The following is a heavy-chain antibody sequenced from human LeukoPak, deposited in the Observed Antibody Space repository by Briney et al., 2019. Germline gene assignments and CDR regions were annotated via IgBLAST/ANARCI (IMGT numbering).Heavy chain of an antibody. CDR1: GFTFSSYS. D-gene: IGHD5-18*01. CDR3: ARDGGGYSYGGDY. J-gene: IGHJ4*02. CDR2: ISSSSSTI. V-gene: IGHV3-48*04. Sequence: GGSLRLSCAASGFTFSSYSMNWVRQAPGKGLEWVSYISSSSSTIYYADSVKGRFTISRDNAKNSLYLQMNSLRAEDTAVYYCARDGGGYSYGGDYWGQGTLVTVSS.